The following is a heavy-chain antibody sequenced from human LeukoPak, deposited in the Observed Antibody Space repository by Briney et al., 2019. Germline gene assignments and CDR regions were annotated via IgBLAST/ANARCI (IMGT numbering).Heavy chain of an antibody. CDR2: INHSGST. D-gene: IGHD2-15*01. Sequence: GSLRLSCEVSGFTIRNHWMSWIRQPPGKGLEWIGEINHSGSTNYNPSLKSRVTISVDTSKNQFPLKLSSVTAADTAVYYCAITVAATEWFDPWGQGTLVTVSS. J-gene: IGHJ5*02. CDR3: AITVAATEWFDP. V-gene: IGHV4-34*08. CDR1: GFTIRNHW.